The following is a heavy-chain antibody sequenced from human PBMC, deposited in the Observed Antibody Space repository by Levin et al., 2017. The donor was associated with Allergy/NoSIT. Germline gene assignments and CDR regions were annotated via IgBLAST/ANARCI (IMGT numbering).Heavy chain of an antibody. D-gene: IGHD3-10*01. CDR3: AKDLRYMVRGVILDY. CDR2: FSGSGGST. J-gene: IGHJ4*02. V-gene: IGHV3-23*01. CDR1: GFTFSSYA. Sequence: PGGSLRLSCAASGFTFSSYAMSWVRQAPGKGLEWVSAFSGSGGSTYYADSVKGRFTISRDNSKNTLYLQMNSLRAEDTAVYYCAKDLRYMVRGVILDYWGQGTLVTVSS.